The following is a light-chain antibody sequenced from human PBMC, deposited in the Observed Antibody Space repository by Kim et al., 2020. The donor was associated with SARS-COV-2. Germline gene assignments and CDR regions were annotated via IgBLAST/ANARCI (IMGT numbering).Light chain of an antibody. Sequence: GQRVTISCSGSNSTIGSHYVYWYQQLPGTAPKLLIYSNNQRPSGVPDRFSGSKSGTSASLAISGLRSEDESDYYCAAWDDSLSGVFFGGGTQLTVL. V-gene: IGLV1-47*01. J-gene: IGLJ2*01. CDR3: AAWDDSLSGVF. CDR2: SNN. CDR1: NSTIGSHY.